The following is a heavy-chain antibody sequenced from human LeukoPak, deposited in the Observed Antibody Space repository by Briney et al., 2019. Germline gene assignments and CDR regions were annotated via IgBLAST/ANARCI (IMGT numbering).Heavy chain of an antibody. CDR3: AKSRAVVPAAPRQAYYYYGMDV. Sequence: GGSLRLSCAASGFTFSSYAMSWVRQAPGKGLEWVSAISGSGGSTYYADSVKGRFTISRDNSKNTLYLQMNSLRAEDTAVYYCAKSRAVVPAAPRQAYYYYGMDVWGQGTTVTVSS. V-gene: IGHV3-23*01. D-gene: IGHD2-2*01. J-gene: IGHJ6*02. CDR1: GFTFSSYA. CDR2: ISGSGGST.